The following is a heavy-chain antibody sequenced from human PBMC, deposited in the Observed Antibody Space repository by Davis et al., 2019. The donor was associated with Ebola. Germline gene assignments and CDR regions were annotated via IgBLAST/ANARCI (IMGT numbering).Heavy chain of an antibody. Sequence: ASVKVSCKAFGYTFTNYYVHWVRQAPGQGLEWMGIINPSGGSTSYAQKFQGRVTLTTDTSTSTAYMELRSLTSDDTAVYYCARKETGRALDYWGQGTLVTVSS. J-gene: IGHJ4*02. CDR3: ARKETGRALDY. V-gene: IGHV1-46*01. CDR1: GYTFTNYY. CDR2: INPSGGST.